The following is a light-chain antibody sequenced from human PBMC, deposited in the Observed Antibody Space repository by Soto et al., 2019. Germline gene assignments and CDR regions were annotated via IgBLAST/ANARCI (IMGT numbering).Light chain of an antibody. J-gene: IGKJ2*01. Sequence: VMTQSPATLSVSPGETVSLSCRASQSVTTNLAWYQHKPGQAPRVLIYDVSTRATGVPARFSGSGTGTYFTLTISSLQSDDFAVDYCQKYKDWPYTFGQGTKLEIK. CDR1: QSVTTN. CDR3: QKYKDWPYT. V-gene: IGKV3-15*01. CDR2: DVS.